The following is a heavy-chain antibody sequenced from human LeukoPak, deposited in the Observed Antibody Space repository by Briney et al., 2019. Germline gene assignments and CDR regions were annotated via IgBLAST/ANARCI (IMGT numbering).Heavy chain of an antibody. D-gene: IGHD3/OR15-3a*01. J-gene: IGHJ6*02. CDR2: ISAYNGNT. CDR1: GYTFTSYG. Sequence: ASVKVSCKASGYTFTSYGISWVRQAPGQGLEWMGWISAYNGNTNYAQKLQGRVTMTTDTSTSTAYMELRSLRSDDTAVYYCARDEPILGPPYYYGMDVWGQGTTVTVSS. CDR3: ARDEPILGPPYYYGMDV. V-gene: IGHV1-18*01.